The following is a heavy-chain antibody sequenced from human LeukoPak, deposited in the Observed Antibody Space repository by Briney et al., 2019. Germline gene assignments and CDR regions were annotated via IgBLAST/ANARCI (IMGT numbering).Heavy chain of an antibody. CDR1: GYTFTSYD. Sequence: GASVTVSCKASGYTFTSYDINWVRQAPGQGLEWMGWMNPNSGNTGYAQKFQGRVTMTRNTSISTAYMELSSLRSEDTAVYYCARGRAVAGTVWCDPWGQGNLVTVSS. D-gene: IGHD6-19*01. CDR3: ARGRAVAGTVWCDP. CDR2: MNPNSGNT. J-gene: IGHJ5*02. V-gene: IGHV1-8*01.